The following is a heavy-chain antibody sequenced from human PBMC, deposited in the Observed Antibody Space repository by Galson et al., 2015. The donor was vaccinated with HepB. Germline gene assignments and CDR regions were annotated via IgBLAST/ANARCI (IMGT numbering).Heavy chain of an antibody. CDR2: ISSSSSYI. CDR3: ATVEILVVRGGLRTRSYFDY. D-gene: IGHD3-10*01. J-gene: IGHJ4*02. Sequence: SLRLSCAASGITFNTYSMNWVRQAPRKGLEWVASISSSSSYIYYADSVKGRFTISRDNARNSLYLQMNSLRAEDTAVYHCATVEILVVRGGLRTRSYFDYWGRGTLVTVSS. V-gene: IGHV3-21*01. CDR1: GITFNTYS.